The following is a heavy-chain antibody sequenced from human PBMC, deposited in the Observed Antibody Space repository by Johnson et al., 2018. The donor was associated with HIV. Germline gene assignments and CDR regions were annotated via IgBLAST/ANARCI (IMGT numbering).Heavy chain of an antibody. CDR3: AKGIVGATADAFDI. Sequence: QVQLVESGGGVVQPGRSLRLSCAASGFTFSSYGMHWVRQAPGKGLEWVAVIWYDGSNKYYADSVKGRFTISRDNSKNTLYLQMKSLRAEDTAVYYCAKGIVGATADAFDIWGQGTMVTVSS. J-gene: IGHJ3*02. V-gene: IGHV3-33*06. CDR2: IWYDGSNK. CDR1: GFTFSSYG. D-gene: IGHD1-26*01.